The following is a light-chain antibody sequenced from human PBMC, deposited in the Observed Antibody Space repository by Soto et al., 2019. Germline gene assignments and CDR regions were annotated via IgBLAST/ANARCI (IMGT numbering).Light chain of an antibody. CDR1: QSVSSK. CDR3: QQYNNGNPKK. J-gene: IGKJ5*01. CDR2: GAS. Sequence: LLMACSRGPLDLSPGEIATLSCRASQSVSSKLAWYQQKPGQAPRLLIYGASTRATGIQARFSGSGSGTEFTLTISSLQSEDFAVYYCQQYNNGNPKKFGQGTRLEIK. V-gene: IGKV3-15*01.